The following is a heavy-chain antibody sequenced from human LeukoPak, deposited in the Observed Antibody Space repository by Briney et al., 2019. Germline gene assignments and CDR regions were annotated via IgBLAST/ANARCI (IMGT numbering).Heavy chain of an antibody. CDR3: ARGVDS. CDR1: GGSFSGYY. J-gene: IGHJ5*01. CDR2: INHSGST. Sequence: SETLSLTCAVYGGSFSGYYWSWIRQPPGKGLEWIGEINHSGSTNYNPSLKSRVTISVDTSKNQFSLKLSSVTAADTAVYYCARGVDSWGQGILVTVSS. V-gene: IGHV4-34*01.